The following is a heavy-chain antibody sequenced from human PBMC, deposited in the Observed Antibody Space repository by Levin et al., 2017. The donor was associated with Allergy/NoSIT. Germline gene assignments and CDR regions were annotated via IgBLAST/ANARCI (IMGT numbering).Heavy chain of an antibody. CDR3: ARLTLMGYFQH. CDR2: IIPILGIA. CDR1: GGTFSSYT. J-gene: IGHJ1*01. D-gene: IGHD3-16*01. Sequence: PGASVKVSCKASGGTFSSYTISWVRQAPGQGLEWMGRIIPILGIANYAQKFQGRVTITADKSTSTAYMELSSLRSEDTAVYYCARLTLMGYFQHWGQGTLVTVSS. V-gene: IGHV1-69*02.